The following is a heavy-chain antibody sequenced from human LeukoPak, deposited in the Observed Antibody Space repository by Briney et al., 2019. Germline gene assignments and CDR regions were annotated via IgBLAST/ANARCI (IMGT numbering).Heavy chain of an antibody. CDR1: GFTFSSYS. V-gene: IGHV3-30-3*02. D-gene: IGHD3-3*01. CDR2: ISLGGTNT. J-gene: IGHJ6*03. CDR3: AKYDFWNGFKDAHYYMDV. Sequence: GGSLRLSCAASGFTFSSYSMHWVRQAPGKGLEWVAVISLGGTNTYYADSVKGRFTISRDNSKNTLFLQMHSLRAEDTAVYYCAKYDFWNGFKDAHYYMDVWGRGTTVTVSS.